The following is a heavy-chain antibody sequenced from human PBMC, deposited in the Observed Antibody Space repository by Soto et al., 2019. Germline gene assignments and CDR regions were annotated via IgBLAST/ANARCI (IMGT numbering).Heavy chain of an antibody. CDR3: ARHRTGDPTFFDF. Sequence: PSETLSLTCSVSGASVSSGSYYWSWIRQPPGKGLEWIGYIYYSGSTDYNTSLKSRVTISLDTSKNQFSLNLRSVSDADTAVYFCARHRTGDPTFFDFWGQGTLVTVSS. CDR2: IYYSGST. V-gene: IGHV4-61*01. CDR1: GASVSSGSYY. D-gene: IGHD1-1*01. J-gene: IGHJ4*02.